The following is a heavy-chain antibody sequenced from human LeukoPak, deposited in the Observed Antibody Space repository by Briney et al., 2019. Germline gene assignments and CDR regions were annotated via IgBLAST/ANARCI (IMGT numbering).Heavy chain of an antibody. Sequence: QPGGSLRLSCAASGFTFSSCEMNWVRQAPGKGLEWVSHISGSGRTIYYADSVKGRFTISRDNAKQSLYLQLNSPRAEDTAVYYCAREGYYYDSSGYFWGQGTLVTVSS. CDR2: ISGSGRTI. CDR1: GFTFSSCE. J-gene: IGHJ4*02. D-gene: IGHD3-22*01. V-gene: IGHV3-48*03. CDR3: AREGYYYDSSGYF.